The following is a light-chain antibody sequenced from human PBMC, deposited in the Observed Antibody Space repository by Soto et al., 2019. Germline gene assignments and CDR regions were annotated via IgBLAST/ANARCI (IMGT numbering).Light chain of an antibody. J-gene: IGKJ4*01. V-gene: IGKV1-39*01. CDR1: QSIRSY. CDR3: QQSYTALT. Sequence: DIQMTQSPSSLSASVGDRVTITCRASQSIRSYLNWYQQKPGKAPKLLIYAASSLQSGVPSRFSGSGSGTDFTLTISSLQPEDFATYYCQQSYTALTFGGGTKVDNK. CDR2: AAS.